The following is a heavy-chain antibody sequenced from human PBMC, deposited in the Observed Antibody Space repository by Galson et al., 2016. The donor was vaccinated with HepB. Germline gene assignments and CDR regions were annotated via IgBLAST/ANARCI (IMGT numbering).Heavy chain of an antibody. V-gene: IGHV4-61*01. CDR2: IFYSGST. J-gene: IGHJ5*02. Sequence: ETLSLTCTVSGGSVSSDSDCWSWIRQPPGKGLEFIGHIFYSGSTTYNPSLKSPLTISVDRSKTQFSLRLSSVTAADTAAYYCARPPWISAAGIGWCDPWGQGIRVTVSS. D-gene: IGHD6-13*01. CDR3: ARPPWISAAGIGWCDP. CDR1: GGSVSSDSDC.